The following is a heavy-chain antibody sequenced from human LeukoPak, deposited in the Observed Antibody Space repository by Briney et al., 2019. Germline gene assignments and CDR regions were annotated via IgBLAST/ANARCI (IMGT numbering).Heavy chain of an antibody. V-gene: IGHV1-8*03. J-gene: IGHJ4*02. CDR2: MNPNSGNT. Sequence: ASVKVSCKASGYTFTSYDINWVRQAPGQGVERMGWMNPNSGNTGYAQKFQGRVTITRNTSISTAYMELSSLRSEDTAVYYCARGNGYDFWSGYSLPYFDYWGQGTLVTVSS. CDR3: ARGNGYDFWSGYSLPYFDY. CDR1: GYTFTSYD. D-gene: IGHD3-3*01.